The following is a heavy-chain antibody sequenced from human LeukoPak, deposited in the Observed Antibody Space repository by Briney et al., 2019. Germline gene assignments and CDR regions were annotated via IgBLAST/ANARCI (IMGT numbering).Heavy chain of an antibody. J-gene: IGHJ4*02. CDR1: GFTFSDYH. CDR2: IRSKAYGGTT. Sequence: GGSLRLSCAASGFTFSDYHMIWIRQAPGKGLEWVGFIRSKAYGGTTEYAASVKGRFTISRDDSKSIAYLQMNSLKTEDTAVYYCTSSRVDWVARRSQAADYWGQGTLVTVSS. V-gene: IGHV3-49*03. CDR3: TSSRVDWVARRSQAADY. D-gene: IGHD3-9*01.